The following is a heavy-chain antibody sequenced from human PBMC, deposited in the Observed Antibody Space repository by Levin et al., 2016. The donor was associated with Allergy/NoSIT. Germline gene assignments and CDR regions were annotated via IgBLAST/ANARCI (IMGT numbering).Heavy chain of an antibody. CDR1: GGSISSDY. V-gene: IGHV4-59*08. CDR2: LYYSGST. Sequence: SETLSLTCTVSGGSISSDYWSWIRQPPGKGLEWIGCLYYSGSTIYNPSLKSRVTISVDSSKNQFSLKLTSVTAADTAVYYCARHHSPDYSGHLYFHSWGQGTLVTVSS. D-gene: IGHD4-23*01. CDR3: ARHHSPDYSGHLYFHS. J-gene: IGHJ4*02.